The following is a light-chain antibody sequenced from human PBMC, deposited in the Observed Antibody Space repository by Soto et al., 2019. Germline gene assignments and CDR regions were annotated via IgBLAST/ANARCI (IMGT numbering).Light chain of an antibody. V-gene: IGKV1-5*01. CDR1: QSISSW. CDR2: DAS. J-gene: IGKJ1*01. CDR3: QQYTNTNNPWM. Sequence: DIQMTQSPSTLSASVGERVTITCRASQSISSWLAWYQQKPGKAPKLLVYDASTLQSGVASRFSGSGSGTEFTLIISGLQPDDSATYYCQQYTNTNNPWMFGQGTKVDIK.